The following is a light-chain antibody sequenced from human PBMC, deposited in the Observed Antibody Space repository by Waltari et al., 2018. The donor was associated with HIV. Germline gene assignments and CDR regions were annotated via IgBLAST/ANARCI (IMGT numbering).Light chain of an antibody. CDR3: QSYDSSLSGSDVV. CDR1: SSNIGAGYD. J-gene: IGLJ2*01. Sequence: QSVVTQPPSVSGAPGQRVTISCTGSSSNIGAGYDVHWYQQLPGTAPKLLIYGNSNRPSGGPDRFSGSKSGTSASLAITGLQAEDEADYYCQSYDSSLSGSDVVFGGGTELTVL. CDR2: GNS. V-gene: IGLV1-40*01.